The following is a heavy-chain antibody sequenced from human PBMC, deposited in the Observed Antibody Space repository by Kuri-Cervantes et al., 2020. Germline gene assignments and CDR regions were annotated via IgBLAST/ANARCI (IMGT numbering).Heavy chain of an antibody. CDR1: GYSFTSYW. V-gene: IGHV5-51*01. Sequence: GGSLRLSCKGSGYSFTSYWIGWVRQMPGKGLEWMGIIYPGDSDTRYSPSFQGQVTISADKSISTAYLQWSSLKASDTAMYYCARFGARSPYYYGLGSPGAPNYYYYYGMDVWGQGTTVTVSS. CDR3: ARFGARSPYYYGLGSPGAPNYYYYYGMDV. D-gene: IGHD3-10*01. J-gene: IGHJ6*02. CDR2: IYPGDSDT.